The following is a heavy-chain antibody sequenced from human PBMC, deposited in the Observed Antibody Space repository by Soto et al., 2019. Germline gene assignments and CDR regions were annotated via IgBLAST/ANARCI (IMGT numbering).Heavy chain of an antibody. CDR1: ADSFSSYG. V-gene: IGHV1-69*01. D-gene: IGHD3-3*01. J-gene: IGHJ4*02. CDR2: IIPIFGTT. Sequence: QVQLVQSGAEVKEPGSAVKVSCKAPADSFSSYGISWVRQAPGQGLEWMGGIIPIFGTTNYAEKVQGRGTITADESTNTAYMELSSLRSEDTALYYCARVFPDGWVEPGVVRGYLDTWGRGTLVTV. CDR3: ARVFPDGWVEPGVVRGYLDT.